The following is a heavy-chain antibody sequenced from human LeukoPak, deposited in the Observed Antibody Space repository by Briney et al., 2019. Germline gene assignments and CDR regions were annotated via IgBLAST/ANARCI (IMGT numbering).Heavy chain of an antibody. CDR2: IYTSGST. CDR1: GGITSYY. J-gene: IGHJ5*02. V-gene: IGHV4-4*07. Sequence: PSETLSLTCTVSGGITSYYWTWIRQPAGKGLEWIGRIYTSGSTDYNPSLKSRVTMSVDMSKNQISLKLTSVTAADTAAYYCARTHTSRWYWFDPWGQGTLVTVSS. CDR3: ARTHTSRWYWFDP. D-gene: IGHD6-19*01.